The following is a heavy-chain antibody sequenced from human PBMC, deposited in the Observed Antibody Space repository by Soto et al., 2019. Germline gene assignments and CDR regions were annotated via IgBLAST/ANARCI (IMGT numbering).Heavy chain of an antibody. CDR2: ISAGRST. CDR3: TKVRGDPV. D-gene: IGHD4-17*01. V-gene: IGHV3-23*01. Sequence: EVQVLESGGDMVQPGGSLRLSCAASGFTFSNYAMNWVRQAPGKGPEWVSGISAGRSTYYADSVKGRFTISRDNSKSTLFLQMDSLRAEDTALYYCTKVRGDPVWGKGTTVTVSS. J-gene: IGHJ6*04. CDR1: GFTFSNYA.